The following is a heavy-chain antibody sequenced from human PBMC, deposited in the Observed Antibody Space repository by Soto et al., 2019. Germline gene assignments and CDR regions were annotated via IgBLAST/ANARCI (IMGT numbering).Heavy chain of an antibody. CDR2: IYTSGST. V-gene: IGHV4-4*07. CDR3: ARVHCSSPSCSRADALDI. J-gene: IGHJ3*02. Sequence: PSESQSRTCTVCRASISSYYWSWIRQPSGKGLEWIGRIYTSGSTNYNPSLNSRVTMSVDTPKNQFSLKLSSVTAADTALYYCARVHCSSPSCSRADALDIWGQGTMVT. D-gene: IGHD2-2*01. CDR1: RASISSYY.